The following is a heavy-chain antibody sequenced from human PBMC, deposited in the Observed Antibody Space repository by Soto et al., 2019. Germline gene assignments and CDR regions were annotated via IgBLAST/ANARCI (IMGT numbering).Heavy chain of an antibody. CDR2: IVVGSGNT. V-gene: IGHV1-58*01. J-gene: IGHJ4*02. D-gene: IGHD1-26*01. CDR3: AADTGTGDSGSYLSDY. Sequence: SVKVSCKASGFTFTSSAVQWVRQARGQRLEWIGWIVVGSGNTNYAQKFQERVTITRDMSTSTAYMELSSLRSEDTAVYYCAADTGTGDSGSYLSDYWGQGTLVTVSS. CDR1: GFTFTSSA.